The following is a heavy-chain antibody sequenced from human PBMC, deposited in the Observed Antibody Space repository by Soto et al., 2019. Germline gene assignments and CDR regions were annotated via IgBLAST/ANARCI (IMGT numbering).Heavy chain of an antibody. Sequence: EVPLVESGGGLVQPGGSLKLSCAASGFTFSGAAMHWVRQASGKGLEWVGRIRSKPNNYATAYAASVKGRFTMSRDDSKITAYLQMNSLKTEDTAVYYCTRRAYSSGWYYDYWGQGTLVTVSS. V-gene: IGHV3-73*01. CDR2: IRSKPNNYAT. D-gene: IGHD6-19*01. CDR3: TRRAYSSGWYYDY. CDR1: GFTFSGAA. J-gene: IGHJ4*02.